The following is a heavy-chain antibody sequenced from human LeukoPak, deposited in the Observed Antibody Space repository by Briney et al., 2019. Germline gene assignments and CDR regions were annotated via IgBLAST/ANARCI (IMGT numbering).Heavy chain of an antibody. J-gene: IGHJ4*02. D-gene: IGHD5-18*01. Sequence: SVKVSCKASGGTFSSYAISWVRQAPGQGLEWMGGIIPIFGTANYAQKFQGRVTITADKSTGTAYMELSSLRSDDTAVYYCARETGYAYGRAPLDYWGQGTLVTVSS. CDR2: IIPIFGTA. CDR3: ARETGYAYGRAPLDY. CDR1: GGTFSSYA. V-gene: IGHV1-69*06.